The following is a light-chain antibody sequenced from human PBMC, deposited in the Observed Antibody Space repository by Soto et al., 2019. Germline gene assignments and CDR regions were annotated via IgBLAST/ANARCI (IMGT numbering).Light chain of an antibody. CDR3: QQTYSTPIT. CDR1: QSASTF. V-gene: IGKV1-39*01. CDR2: AAS. J-gene: IGKJ5*01. Sequence: DIQMTQAPSTLSASVGDRFTITCRASQSASTFLAWYQQKQGIXPKXXIYAASSLQSGVPSRFSGSGSGTDLTITISSLQPEDCAMYDCQQTYSTPITFGQGTRLEIK.